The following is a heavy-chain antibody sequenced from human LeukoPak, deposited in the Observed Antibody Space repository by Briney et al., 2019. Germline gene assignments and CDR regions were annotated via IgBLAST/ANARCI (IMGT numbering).Heavy chain of an antibody. J-gene: IGHJ3*02. CDR2: INGRGITI. D-gene: IGHD3-9*01. Sequence: GGSLRLSCAASGFTFSAYSMNWVRHTPGRGLEWVANINGRGITIHYADSFRGRFTISRDNTKNSLNLQMNSLRAEDTAVYYCARDWYDNSDAFDIWGQGTMVTVSS. CDR3: ARDWYDNSDAFDI. V-gene: IGHV3-48*04. CDR1: GFTFSAYS.